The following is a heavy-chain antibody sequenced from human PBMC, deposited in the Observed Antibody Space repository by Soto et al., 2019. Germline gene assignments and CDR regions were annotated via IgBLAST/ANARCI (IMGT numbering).Heavy chain of an antibody. J-gene: IGHJ4*02. CDR3: AGDSGKSDYALEF. CDR1: GGPVSSYT. V-gene: IGHV1-69*08. CDR2: IIPLLGRA. Sequence: QVQLVQSGDEVKKPRSSVKVSCKASGGPVSSYTLSWVRQAPGQGLEWMGRIIPLLGRATYAGKFQGRVTITANKSTSTVYMDLSSLRSEDTAVYFCAGDSGKSDYALEFWGQGTLVTVSS. D-gene: IGHD4-17*01.